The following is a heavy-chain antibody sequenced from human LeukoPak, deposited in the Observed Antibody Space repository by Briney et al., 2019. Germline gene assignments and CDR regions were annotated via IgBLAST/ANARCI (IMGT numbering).Heavy chain of an antibody. D-gene: IGHD6-13*01. CDR1: GFTVSSNY. CDR3: VRDRAAAVVNYYGMDV. Sequence: GGSLRLSCAASGFTVSSNYMSWVRQAPGKGLEWVSVIYNDGRTYYADSVKGRFTISRDNSKNTLSLQMNSLRTEDTAVYFCVRDRAAAVVNYYGMDVWGRGISVTVSS. CDR2: IYNDGRT. J-gene: IGHJ6*02. V-gene: IGHV3-53*01.